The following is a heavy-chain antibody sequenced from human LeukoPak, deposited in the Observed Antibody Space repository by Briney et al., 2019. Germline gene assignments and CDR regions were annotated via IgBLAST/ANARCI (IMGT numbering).Heavy chain of an antibody. CDR3: AKVPYVGGHFDY. D-gene: IGHD3-16*01. J-gene: IGHJ4*02. CDR2: ISNDGSKE. Sequence: GGSLRLSCVASGFTFSSYALFWVRQAPGKGLEWLAVISNDGSKEYYADSVKGRFTISRDNSKNTLYLQMNSLRAEDTAVYYCAKVPYVGGHFDYWGQGTLVTVSS. CDR1: GFTFSSYA. V-gene: IGHV3-30*07.